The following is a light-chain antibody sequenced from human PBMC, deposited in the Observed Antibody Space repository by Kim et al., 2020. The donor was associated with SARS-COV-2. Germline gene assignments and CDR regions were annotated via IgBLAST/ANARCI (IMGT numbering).Light chain of an antibody. CDR2: KDS. CDR3: QSADSSGTWV. CDR1: ALPKQY. J-gene: IGLJ3*02. Sequence: VSPGQTARITCSGDALPKQYAYWYQQKPGQAPVLVIYKDSERPSGISERFSGSSSGTTVTLTISGVQAEDEADYYCQSADSSGTWVFGGGTKLTVL. V-gene: IGLV3-25*03.